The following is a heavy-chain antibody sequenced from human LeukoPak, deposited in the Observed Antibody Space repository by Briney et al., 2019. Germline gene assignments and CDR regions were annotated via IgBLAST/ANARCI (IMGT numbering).Heavy chain of an antibody. J-gene: IGHJ1*01. CDR3: ARGEAYYGSGSYSAEYFQH. CDR2: ISSSSSYI. CDR1: GFTFSSYS. Sequence: GGSLRLSCAASGFTFSSYSMKWVRQAPGKGLEWVSSISSSSSYIYYADSVKGRFTISRDNAKNSLYLQMNSLRAEDTAVYYCARGEAYYGSGSYSAEYFQHWGQGTLVTVSS. D-gene: IGHD3-10*01. V-gene: IGHV3-21*01.